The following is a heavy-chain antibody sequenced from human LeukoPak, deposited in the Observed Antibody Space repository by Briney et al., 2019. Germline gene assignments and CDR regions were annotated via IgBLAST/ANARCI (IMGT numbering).Heavy chain of an antibody. V-gene: IGHV3-23*01. CDR1: GFSLSTYC. Sequence: GASLRLSCAASGFSLSTYCVSWLRQPPGKGLEWVSGITGTGGSTYYADSVKGRFTVSRDTSKNTLYLQMNSLRAEDTAIYYCAKDHGTAVAGFYYWGQGTLVTVSS. CDR2: ITGTGGST. J-gene: IGHJ4*02. CDR3: AKDHGTAVAGFYY. D-gene: IGHD6-19*01.